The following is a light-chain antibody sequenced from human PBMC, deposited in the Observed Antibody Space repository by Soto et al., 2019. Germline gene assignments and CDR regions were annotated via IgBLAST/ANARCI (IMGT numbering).Light chain of an antibody. CDR3: MQGTHWPPI. J-gene: IGKJ3*01. V-gene: IGKV2-30*01. CDR2: KVS. Sequence: DVVMTQSPLSLPVTLGQPASISCRSSQSLVYSDGNTFLSWFQQRPGQSPRRLIYKVSNRDSGVPDRFSGSGSGTEFTLKITRVEAEDVGVYYCMQGTHWPPIFGPGTKVDIK. CDR1: QSLVYSDGNTF.